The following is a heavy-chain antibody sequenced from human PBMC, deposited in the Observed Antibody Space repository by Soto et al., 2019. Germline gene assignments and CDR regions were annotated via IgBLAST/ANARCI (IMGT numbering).Heavy chain of an antibody. J-gene: IGHJ6*02. V-gene: IGHV3-33*01. Sequence: PGGSLRLSCAASGFTFSSYGMHWVRQAPGKGLEWVAIIWYDGSNKYYADSVKGRFTISRDNSKNTLYLQMNSLRAEDTAVYYCARDRPRTTGMDVWGQGTTVTVSS. CDR2: IWYDGSNK. D-gene: IGHD1-7*01. CDR1: GFTFSSYG. CDR3: ARDRPRTTGMDV.